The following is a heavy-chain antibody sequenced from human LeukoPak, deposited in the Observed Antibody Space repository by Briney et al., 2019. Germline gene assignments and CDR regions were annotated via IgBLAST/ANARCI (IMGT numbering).Heavy chain of an antibody. D-gene: IGHD6-6*01. J-gene: IGHJ4*02. CDR3: ARRGGQLASSDY. Sequence: SETLSLTCAVSGGSISSGGYSWSWIRQPPGKGLEWIGYIYHSGSTYYNPSLKSRVTISVDRSKNQFSLKLSSVTAADTAVYYCARRGGQLASSDYWGQGTLVTVSS. V-gene: IGHV4-30-2*02. CDR1: GGSISSGGYS. CDR2: IYHSGST.